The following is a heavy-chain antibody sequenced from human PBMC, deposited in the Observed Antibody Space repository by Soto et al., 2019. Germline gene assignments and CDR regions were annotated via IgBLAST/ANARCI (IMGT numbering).Heavy chain of an antibody. CDR2: IIPIFGTA. D-gene: IGHD3-3*01. Sequence: SVKVSCKASGGTFSSYAISWVRQAPGQGLEWMGGIIPIFGTANYAQKFQGRVTITADESTSTAYMELSSLRSEDTAVYYCARGGYDFWSGYPNYYYGMDVWDQGTTVTVSS. CDR1: GGTFSSYA. V-gene: IGHV1-69*13. CDR3: ARGGYDFWSGYPNYYYGMDV. J-gene: IGHJ6*02.